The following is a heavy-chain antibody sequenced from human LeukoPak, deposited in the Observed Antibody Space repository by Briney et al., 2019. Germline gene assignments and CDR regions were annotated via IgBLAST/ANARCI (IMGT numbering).Heavy chain of an antibody. J-gene: IGHJ6*02. V-gene: IGHV3-48*01. CDR1: GLTFSSYS. CDR2: FSSSSSTI. D-gene: IGHD3-16*01. CDR3: ARDLNGGWQYYYYYYGMDV. Sequence: PGGSLRLSFAASGLTFSSYSMNWVGQAPGKGLEWVSYFSSSSSTIYYADSVKGRFTISRDNAKNSLYLQMNSLRAEDTAVYYCARDLNGGWQYYYYYYGMDVWGQGTTVTVSS.